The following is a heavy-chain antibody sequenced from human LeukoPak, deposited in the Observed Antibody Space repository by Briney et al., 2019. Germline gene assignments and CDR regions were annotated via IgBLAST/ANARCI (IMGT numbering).Heavy chain of an antibody. CDR2: TYSGDRT. V-gene: IGHV3-66*01. CDR3: ARDSLLYGSGSYYPNY. J-gene: IGHJ4*02. Sequence: PGGSLRLSCAASGLIVSSSYMGWVRQAPGKGLEWVSLTYSGDRTYYADSVKGRFTISRDNYKNTLYLQMNSLRAEDTAVYYCARDSLLYGSGSYYPNYWGQGTLVTVSS. D-gene: IGHD3-10*01. CDR1: GLIVSSSY.